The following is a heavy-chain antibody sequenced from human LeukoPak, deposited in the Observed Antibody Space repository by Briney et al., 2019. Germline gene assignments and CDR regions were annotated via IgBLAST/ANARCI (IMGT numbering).Heavy chain of an antibody. CDR2: ISGSSSTI. CDR3: ASSPYNWNDVSYYFDY. D-gene: IGHD1-20*01. Sequence: GGSLRLSCAASGFTFSSYSMNWVRQAPGKGLEWGSYISGSSSTIYYTDSVKGRFTISRDNGKNTLYLQMNSLRAEDTAVYYCASSPYNWNDVSYYFDYWGQGTLVTVSS. CDR1: GFTFSSYS. J-gene: IGHJ4*02. V-gene: IGHV3-48*01.